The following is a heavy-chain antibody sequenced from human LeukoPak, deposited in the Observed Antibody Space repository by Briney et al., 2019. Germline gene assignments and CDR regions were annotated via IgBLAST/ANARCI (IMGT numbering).Heavy chain of an antibody. CDR2: IIPIFGTA. CDR1: GGTFSSYA. D-gene: IGHD2-2*02. V-gene: IGHV1-69*05. Sequence: SVKVSCKASGGTFSSYAISWVRQAPGQGLEWMGGIIPIFGTANYAQKFQGRVPITTDESTSTAYMELSSLRSEDTAVYYCARIVVVPAAIESWFDPWGQGTLVTVSS. CDR3: ARIVVVPAAIESWFDP. J-gene: IGHJ5*02.